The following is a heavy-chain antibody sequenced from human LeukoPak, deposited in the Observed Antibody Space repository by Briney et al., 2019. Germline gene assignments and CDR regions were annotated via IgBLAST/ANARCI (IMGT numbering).Heavy chain of an antibody. CDR1: GGSISSYY. V-gene: IGHV4-59*01. J-gene: IGHJ4*02. Sequence: PSETLSLTCTVSGGSISSYYWNWIRQPPGKGLEWIGYIYYSGSTNYNPSLKSRVTISVDTSKNQFSLKLSSVTAADTAVYYCSRVPGRSSSWTLDYWGQGTLVTVSS. CDR2: IYYSGST. CDR3: SRVPGRSSSWTLDY. D-gene: IGHD6-13*01.